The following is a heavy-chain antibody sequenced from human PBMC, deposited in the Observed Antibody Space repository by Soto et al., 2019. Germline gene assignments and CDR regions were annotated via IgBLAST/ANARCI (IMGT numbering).Heavy chain of an antibody. CDR1: GFTFSDYY. Sequence: PGGSLRFSCAASGFTFSDYYMSWIHQAPGKGLEWVSYISSSGSTIYYADSVKGRFTISRDNAKNSLYLQMNSLRADDPAVYYCARDSVHNLITQRFDPWGQGTLVTVSS. CDR2: ISSSGSTI. D-gene: IGHD3-22*01. CDR3: ARDSVHNLITQRFDP. J-gene: IGHJ5*01. V-gene: IGHV3-11*01.